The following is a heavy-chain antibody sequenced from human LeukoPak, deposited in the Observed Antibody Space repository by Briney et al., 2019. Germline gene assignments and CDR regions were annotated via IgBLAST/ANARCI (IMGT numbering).Heavy chain of an antibody. Sequence: GGSLRLSCAASGFTFNNYWMSWVRQAPGKGLEWVANIKRDESKKYYVDSVKGRFTISRDNAKNSLYLQMNSLRAEDTAVYYCAREIYGEDFFDYWGQGTLVTVSS. J-gene: IGHJ4*02. CDR2: IKRDESKK. CDR1: GFTFNNYW. V-gene: IGHV3-7*01. D-gene: IGHD3-10*01. CDR3: AREIYGEDFFDY.